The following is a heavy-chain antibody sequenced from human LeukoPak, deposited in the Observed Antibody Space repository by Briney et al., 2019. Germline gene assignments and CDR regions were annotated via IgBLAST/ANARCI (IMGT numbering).Heavy chain of an antibody. CDR3: ARAIGLDFDF. J-gene: IGHJ4*02. CDR1: GFTFSSYA. V-gene: IGHV3-30-3*01. D-gene: IGHD2/OR15-2a*01. Sequence: QTGGSLRLSCAASGFTFSSYAMHWVRQAPGKGLEWVAVISYDGSNKYYADSVKGRFTIPRDNSKNTLYLQMNSLRAEDTAMYYCARAIGLDFDFWGQGTLVTVSS. CDR2: ISYDGSNK.